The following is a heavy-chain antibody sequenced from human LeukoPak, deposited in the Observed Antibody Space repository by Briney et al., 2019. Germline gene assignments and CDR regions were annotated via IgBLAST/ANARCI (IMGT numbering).Heavy chain of an antibody. Sequence: GASVTVSSKASVGTFISYAISWVRQAPGQGLEWMGGIIPMSGTVNNAQKFQGRVTITADKSTGTPYMELSSLRSDDTAVYYCARGQYYSDTINFYSRHDAFDIWGQGTMVTVSS. CDR3: ARGQYYSDTINFYSRHDAFDI. CDR2: IIPMSGTV. D-gene: IGHD3-22*01. V-gene: IGHV1-69*06. J-gene: IGHJ3*02. CDR1: VGTFISYA.